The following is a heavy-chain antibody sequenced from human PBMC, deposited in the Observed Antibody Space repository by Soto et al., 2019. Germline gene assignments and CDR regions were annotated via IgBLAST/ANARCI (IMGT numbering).Heavy chain of an antibody. D-gene: IGHD2-2*01. Sequence: ASVKVSCKASGYTFTGYYMHWVRQAPGQGLEWMGWINPNSGGTNYAQKFQGWVTMTRDTSISTAYMELSRMRSDDTAVYYCVVRSEYYFDYWGQGTLVTVSS. J-gene: IGHJ4*02. V-gene: IGHV1-2*04. CDR3: VVRSEYYFDY. CDR1: GYTFTGYY. CDR2: INPNSGGT.